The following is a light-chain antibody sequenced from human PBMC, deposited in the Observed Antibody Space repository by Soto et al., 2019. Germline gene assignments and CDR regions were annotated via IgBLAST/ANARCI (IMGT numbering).Light chain of an antibody. CDR3: SSYTDTKSLV. CDR1: SSDIGGYNS. V-gene: IGLV2-8*01. CDR2: DVT. J-gene: IGLJ1*01. Sequence: QSVLTQSPSASGSPGQSVTVSCTGTSSDIGGYNSVSWYQQHPGKAPKVMIYDVTKRPSGVADRFSVSKSGNTASLTVSALQAEDEADYSCSSYTDTKSLVFGTGTKVTVL.